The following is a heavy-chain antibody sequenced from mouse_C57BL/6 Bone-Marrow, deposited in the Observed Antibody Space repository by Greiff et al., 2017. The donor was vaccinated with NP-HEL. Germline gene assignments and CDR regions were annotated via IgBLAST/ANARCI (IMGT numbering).Heavy chain of an antibody. CDR2: IYPRSGNT. CDR1: GYTFTSYG. Sequence: QVQLKQSGAELARPGASVKLSCKASGYTFTSYGISWVKQRTGQGLEWIGEIYPRSGNTYYNEKFKGKATLTADKSSSTAYMELRSLTSEDSAVYFCARRDEGYYAMDYWGQGTSVTVSS. CDR3: ARRDEGYYAMDY. J-gene: IGHJ4*01. D-gene: IGHD3-3*01. V-gene: IGHV1-81*01.